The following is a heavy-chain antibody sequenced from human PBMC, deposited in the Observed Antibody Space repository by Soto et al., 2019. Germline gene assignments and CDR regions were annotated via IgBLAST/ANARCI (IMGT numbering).Heavy chain of an antibody. J-gene: IGHJ3*02. V-gene: IGHV1-8*01. CDR3: ARGPASEYDYIWGSYRQDAFDI. D-gene: IGHD3-16*02. CDR2: MNPNSGNT. Sequence: ASVKVSCKASGYTFTSYDINWVRQATGQGLEWMGWMNPNSGNTGYAQKFQGRVTMTRNTSISTAYMELSSLRSEDTAVYYCARGPASEYDYIWGSYRQDAFDIWGQGTMVTVSS. CDR1: GYTFTSYD.